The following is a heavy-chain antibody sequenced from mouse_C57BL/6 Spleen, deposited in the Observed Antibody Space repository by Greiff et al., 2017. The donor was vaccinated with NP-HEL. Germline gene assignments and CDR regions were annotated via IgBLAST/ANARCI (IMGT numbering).Heavy chain of an antibody. CDR3: GRSGYTDDYAMDY. CDR2: ISSGSSTN. Sequence: EVQVVESGGGLVKPGGSLKLSCAASGFTFSGYGMHWVRQAPEKGLEWVAYISSGSSTNYYADTVKGRITISRDTAKNTQFLQLTSLRSEDTAMYYCGRSGYTDDYAMDYWGQGTSVTVSS. V-gene: IGHV5-17*01. CDR1: GFTFSGYG. D-gene: IGHD1-1*01. J-gene: IGHJ4*01.